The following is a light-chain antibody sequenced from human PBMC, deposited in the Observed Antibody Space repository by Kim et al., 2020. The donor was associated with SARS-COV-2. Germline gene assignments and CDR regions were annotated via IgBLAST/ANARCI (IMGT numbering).Light chain of an antibody. CDR1: SGSIASNY. Sequence: GKTVTISCTRSSGSIASNYVQWYRPRRGRAPATVIYEDNQRPSGVPDRFSGSIDSSSNSASLTISGLKTEDEADYYCQSCDSSTVVFGGGTQLTVL. V-gene: IGLV6-57*03. CDR3: QSCDSSTVV. CDR2: EDN. J-gene: IGLJ2*01.